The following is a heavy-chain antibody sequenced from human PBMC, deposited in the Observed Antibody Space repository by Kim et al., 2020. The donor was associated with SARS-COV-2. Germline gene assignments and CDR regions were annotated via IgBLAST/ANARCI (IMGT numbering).Heavy chain of an antibody. CDR3: ARESVAVAGHDAFDI. CDR1: GGTFRSYA. V-gene: IGHV1-69*13. Sequence: SVKVSCKASGGTFRSYAISWVRQAPGQGLEWMGGIIPIFGTANYAQKFQGRVTITADESTSTAYMELSSLRSEDTAVYYSARESVAVAGHDAFDIWGQGTMVTVSS. D-gene: IGHD6-19*01. CDR2: IIPIFGTA. J-gene: IGHJ3*02.